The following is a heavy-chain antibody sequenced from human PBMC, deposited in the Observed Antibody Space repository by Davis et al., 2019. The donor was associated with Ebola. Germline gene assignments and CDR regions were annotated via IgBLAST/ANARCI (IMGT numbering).Heavy chain of an antibody. V-gene: IGHV5-51*01. CDR3: ARRGGEYSSSGGYYYGMDV. Sequence: GESLKISCQGSEYSFSDYWIGWVLQMPGTGLEWMGIIYPGDSDTRYSPSFQGQVTISADKSISTAYLQWSSLKASDTAMYCCARRGGEYSSSGGYYYGMDVWGQGTTVTVSS. J-gene: IGHJ6*02. CDR2: IYPGDSDT. CDR1: EYSFSDYW. D-gene: IGHD6-6*01.